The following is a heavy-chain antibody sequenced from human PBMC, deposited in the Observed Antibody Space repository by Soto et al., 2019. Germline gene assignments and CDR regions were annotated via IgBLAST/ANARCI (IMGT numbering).Heavy chain of an antibody. J-gene: IGHJ5*02. CDR3: ARGIGSGWYRWFDP. CDR2: IYYSGST. V-gene: IGHV4-59*01. D-gene: IGHD6-19*01. CDR1: GGSISSYY. Sequence: SETLSLTCTVSGGSISSYYWSWIRQPPGKGLEWIGYIYYSGSTNYNPSLKSRVTISVDTSKNQFSLKLSSVTAADTAVYYCARGIGSGWYRWFDPWGQGTLVTGSS.